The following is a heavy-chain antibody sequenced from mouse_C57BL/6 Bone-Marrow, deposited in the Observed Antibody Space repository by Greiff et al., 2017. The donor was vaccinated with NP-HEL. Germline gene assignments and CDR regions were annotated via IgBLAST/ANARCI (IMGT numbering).Heavy chain of an antibody. D-gene: IGHD2-3*01. Sequence: QVQLKQPGAELVKPGASVKMSCKASGYTFTSYWITWVKQRPGQGLEWIGDIYPGSGSTNYNEKFKSKATLTVDTSSSTAYMQLSSLTSEDSAVYYCAREGIYDGYFSAWFAYWGQGTLVTVSA. J-gene: IGHJ3*01. V-gene: IGHV1-55*01. CDR1: GYTFTSYW. CDR3: AREGIYDGYFSAWFAY. CDR2: IYPGSGST.